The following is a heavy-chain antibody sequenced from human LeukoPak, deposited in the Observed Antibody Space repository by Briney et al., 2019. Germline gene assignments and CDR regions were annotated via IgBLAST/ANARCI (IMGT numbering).Heavy chain of an antibody. J-gene: IGHJ4*02. CDR2: ISNSGGTI. Sequence: GGSLRPSCAASGFTFSNYEMNWVRQAPGKGLEWISYISNSGGTIYYADSVKGRFTISRDNAKNSLLLQMNSLRAEDTAVYYCAEQLVYWGQGTLVTVSS. CDR1: GFTFSNYE. CDR3: AEQLVY. D-gene: IGHD6-13*01. V-gene: IGHV3-48*03.